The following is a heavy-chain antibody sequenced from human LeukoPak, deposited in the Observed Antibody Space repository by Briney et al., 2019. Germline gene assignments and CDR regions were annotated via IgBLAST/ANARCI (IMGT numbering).Heavy chain of an antibody. CDR1: GGTFSSYA. J-gene: IGHJ5*02. V-gene: IGHV1-69*06. Sequence: SVKVSCKASGGTFSSYAISWVRQAPGQGLEWMGGIIPIFGTANYAQKFQGRVTITADKSTSTAYMELSSLRSDDTAVYYCARGGTTGTTKSRFDPWGQGTLVTVSS. CDR2: IIPIFGTA. CDR3: ARGGTTGTTKSRFDP. D-gene: IGHD1-1*01.